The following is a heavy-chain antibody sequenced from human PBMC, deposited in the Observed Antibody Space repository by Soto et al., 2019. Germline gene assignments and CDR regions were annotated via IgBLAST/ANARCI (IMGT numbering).Heavy chain of an antibody. D-gene: IGHD1-1*01. CDR1: GFSLTTSGVG. Sequence: QINLKESGPTLLSPTQTLTLTCTFSGFSLTTSGVGVGWIRQPPGKALEWLAFIYWDDDKRYSPSLHSRLTITKDTSKNQVVLTMTNMDPVDTATYFCAHRRPWSSNWNSGWLDPWGQGTLVTVSS. V-gene: IGHV2-5*02. CDR2: IYWDDDK. CDR3: AHRRPWSSNWNSGWLDP. J-gene: IGHJ5*02.